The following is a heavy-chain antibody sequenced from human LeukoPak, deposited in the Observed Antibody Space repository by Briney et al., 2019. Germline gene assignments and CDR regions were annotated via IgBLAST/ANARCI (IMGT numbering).Heavy chain of an antibody. CDR3: ARDLGSSYSAAAGHGNWFDP. V-gene: IGHV3-74*01. J-gene: IGHJ5*02. CDR2: IDSDGSST. D-gene: IGHD6-13*01. Sequence: GGSLRLSCTASGFSFSSHWMHWVRQGPGKGLVWVSRIDSDGSSTSYADSVKGRFTISRDNAKNSLYLQMNSLRAEDTAVYYCARDLGSSYSAAAGHGNWFDPWGQGTLVTVSS. CDR1: GFSFSSHW.